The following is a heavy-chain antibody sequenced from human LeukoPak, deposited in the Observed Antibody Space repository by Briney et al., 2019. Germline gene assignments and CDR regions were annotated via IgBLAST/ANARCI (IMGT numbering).Heavy chain of an antibody. D-gene: IGHD3-10*01. J-gene: IGHJ4*02. CDR2: IYHSGST. V-gene: IGHV4-4*02. Sequence: SETLSLTCAVSGGSISSSNWWSWVRQPPGKGLEWIGEIYHSGSTNYNPSLKSRVTISVDKSKNQFSPKLSSVTAADTAVYYCARVSYYGSGNLFDYWGQGTLVTVSS. CDR3: ARVSYYGSGNLFDY. CDR1: GGSISSSNW.